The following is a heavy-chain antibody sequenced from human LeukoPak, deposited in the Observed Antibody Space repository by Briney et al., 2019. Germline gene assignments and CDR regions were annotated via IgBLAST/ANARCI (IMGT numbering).Heavy chain of an antibody. Sequence: SETLSLTCTVSGGSISSYYWSWIRQPPGKGLEWIGYIYYSGSTKYNPSLKSRVTISVDTSKNQFSLKLTSVTAADTAVYYCARQPAGQGLDFWGQGALVTASS. J-gene: IGHJ4*02. V-gene: IGHV4-59*08. CDR3: ARQPAGQGLDF. D-gene: IGHD2-2*01. CDR2: IYYSGST. CDR1: GGSISSYY.